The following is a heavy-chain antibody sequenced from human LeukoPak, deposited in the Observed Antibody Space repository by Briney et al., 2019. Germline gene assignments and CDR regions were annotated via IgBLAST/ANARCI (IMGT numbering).Heavy chain of an antibody. CDR2: INAGNGNT. CDR1: GYTFTSYA. J-gene: IGHJ4*02. CDR3: ARGPKGGISSTAYYFDY. Sequence: ASVKVSCKASGYTFTSYAMHWVRQAPGQRLEWMGWINAGNGNTKYSQDFQVRVTITRDTSASTAYMELSSLRSEDMAVYYCARGPKGGISSTAYYFDYWGQGTLVTVSS. V-gene: IGHV1-3*03. D-gene: IGHD6-13*01.